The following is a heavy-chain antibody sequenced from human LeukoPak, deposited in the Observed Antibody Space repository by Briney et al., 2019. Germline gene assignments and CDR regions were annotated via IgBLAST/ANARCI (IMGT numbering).Heavy chain of an antibody. CDR2: TYTSGST. V-gene: IGHV4-61*02. J-gene: IGHJ4*02. CDR1: GGSISRRSCC. Sequence: KPSETLSLTCTVSGGSISRRSCCWSWIRQPAGKGLEWIGRTYTSGSTNYNPSLKSRVTISVDTSQNQFSLRLTSVTAADTAVYYCATGGDRVGLSFHYWGQGALVTVSS. CDR3: ATGGDRVGLSFHY. D-gene: IGHD2-21*02.